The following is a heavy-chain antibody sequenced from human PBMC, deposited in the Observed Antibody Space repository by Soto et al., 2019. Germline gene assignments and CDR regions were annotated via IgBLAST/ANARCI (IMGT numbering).Heavy chain of an antibody. CDR1: GFTFSSYS. CDR2: ISSSSSYI. V-gene: IGHV3-21*01. D-gene: IGHD3-9*01. J-gene: IGHJ6*02. Sequence: GGSLRLSCAASGFTFSSYSMNWVRQAPGKGLEWVSSISSSSSYIYYADSVKGRFTISTDNAKNSLYLQMNSLRAEDTAVYYCARDLSHYDILTGYYTGGMDVWGQGTTVTVSS. CDR3: ARDLSHYDILTGYYTGGMDV.